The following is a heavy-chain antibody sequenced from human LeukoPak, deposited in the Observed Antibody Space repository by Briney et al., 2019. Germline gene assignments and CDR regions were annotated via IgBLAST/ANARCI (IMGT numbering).Heavy chain of an antibody. Sequence: GGSLRLSCAASGFTFDDYAMHWVRQAPGKGLEWVSGISWNSGSIGYADSVKGRFTISRDNAKNSLYLQMNSLRAEDTAVYYCARRRTRYCSSTSCYPTFYFDYWGQGTLVTVSS. CDR2: ISWNSGSI. D-gene: IGHD2-2*01. V-gene: IGHV3-9*01. CDR3: ARRRTRYCSSTSCYPTFYFDY. J-gene: IGHJ4*02. CDR1: GFTFDDYA.